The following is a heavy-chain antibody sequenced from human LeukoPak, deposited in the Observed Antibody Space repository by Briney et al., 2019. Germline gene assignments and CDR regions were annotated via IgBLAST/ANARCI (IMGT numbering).Heavy chain of an antibody. CDR1: GFTFSDYY. CDR3: ARDVWVSDNAFDI. D-gene: IGHD6-13*01. J-gene: IGHJ3*02. CDR2: ISSSGSTI. V-gene: IGHV3-11*04. Sequence: GGSLRLSCAASGFTFSDYYMSWIRQAPGKGLEWVSYISSSGSTIYYADSVKGRFTISRDNAKNSLYLQMNSLRAEDTAVYYCARDVWVSDNAFDIWGQGTMVTVSS.